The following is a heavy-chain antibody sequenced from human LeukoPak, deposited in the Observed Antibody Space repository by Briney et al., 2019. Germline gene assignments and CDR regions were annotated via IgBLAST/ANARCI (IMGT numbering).Heavy chain of an antibody. CDR3: ARDLYYDSSGYYGDY. Sequence: GGSLRLSCAASGFTFSSYSMNWVRQAPGKGLEWVSYISSSSSTIYYADSVKGRFTISRDNAKNSLYLQMNSLRDEDTAVYYCARDLYYDSSGYYGDYWGQGTLVTVSS. J-gene: IGHJ4*02. D-gene: IGHD3-22*01. CDR1: GFTFSSYS. CDR2: ISSSSSTI. V-gene: IGHV3-48*02.